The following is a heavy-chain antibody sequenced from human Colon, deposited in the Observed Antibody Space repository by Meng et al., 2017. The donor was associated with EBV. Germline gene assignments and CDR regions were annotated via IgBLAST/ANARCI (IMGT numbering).Heavy chain of an antibody. D-gene: IGHD3-10*01. CDR3: ARVSGRSFDP. CDR1: GDSVATGRYY. CDR2: IYYIGGT. J-gene: IGHJ5*02. Sequence: VQLEESGPGLVKPSATLSLPCTVSGDSVATGRYYWSWIRQPPGKGLEWIAYIYYIGGTNYNPSLKSRLTISLDTSKNQFSLSLRSVTAADTAVYYCARVSGRSFDPWGQGTLVTVSS. V-gene: IGHV4-61*01.